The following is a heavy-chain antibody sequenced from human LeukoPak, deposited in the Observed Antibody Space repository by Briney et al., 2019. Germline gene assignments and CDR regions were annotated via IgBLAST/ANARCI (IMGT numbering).Heavy chain of an antibody. CDR3: ARTLGYCSSTSCYWDY. V-gene: IGHV1-69*01. CDR2: IIPIFGTA. D-gene: IGHD2-2*01. Sequence: SVKVSCKASGGTFSSYAISWVRQAPGQGLEWMGGIIPIFGTANYAQKFQGRVTITADEPTSTAYMELSSLRSEDTAVYYCARTLGYCSSTSCYWDYWGQGTLVTVSS. CDR1: GGTFSSYA. J-gene: IGHJ4*02.